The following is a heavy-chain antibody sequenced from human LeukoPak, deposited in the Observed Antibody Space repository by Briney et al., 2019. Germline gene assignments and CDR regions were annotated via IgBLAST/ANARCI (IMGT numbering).Heavy chain of an antibody. V-gene: IGHV4-39*07. D-gene: IGHD6-13*01. J-gene: IGHJ4*02. CDR1: GGSFSSGSYY. CDR3: ARGRTYSSSPLYYFDY. CDR2: INHSGST. Sequence: SETLSLTCTVSGGSFSSGSYYWSWIRQPPGKGLEWIGEINHSGSTNYNPSLKSRVTISVDTSKNQFSLKLSSVTAADTAVYYCARGRTYSSSPLYYFDYWGQGTLVTVSS.